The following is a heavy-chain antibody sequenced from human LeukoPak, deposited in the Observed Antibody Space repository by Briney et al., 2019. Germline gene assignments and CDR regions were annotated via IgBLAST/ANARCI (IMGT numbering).Heavy chain of an antibody. V-gene: IGHV3-74*01. Sequence: HPGGSLRLSCVASGFTFSSYWMHWVRQDPRKGLVWVSRINGDGRNINYADSVRGRFTISRDNSKNTLYLQMNSLRAEDTAVYYCARARYSSSWYDAFDICGQGTMVTVSS. CDR3: ARARYSSSWYDAFDI. CDR1: GFTFSSYW. D-gene: IGHD6-13*01. J-gene: IGHJ3*02. CDR2: INGDGRNI.